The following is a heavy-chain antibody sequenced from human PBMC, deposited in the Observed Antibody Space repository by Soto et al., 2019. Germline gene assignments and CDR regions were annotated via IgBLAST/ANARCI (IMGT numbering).Heavy chain of an antibody. CDR3: AIDPGGIVGALYGIDV. CDR2: IIPIFGTA. J-gene: IGHJ6*02. Sequence: ASVKGSCKASGGTFSSYAISWVRQAPGQGLEWMGGIIPIFGTANYAQKFQGRVTITADKSTSTAYMELSSLRSEDTAVYYCAIDPGGIVGALYGIDVRGQGTTVTVAS. D-gene: IGHD1-26*01. V-gene: IGHV1-69*06. CDR1: GGTFSSYA.